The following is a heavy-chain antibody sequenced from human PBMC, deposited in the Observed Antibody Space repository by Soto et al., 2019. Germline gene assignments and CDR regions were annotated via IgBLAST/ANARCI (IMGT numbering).Heavy chain of an antibody. CDR1: GFTFSAYW. CDR2: INQDGSVE. V-gene: IGHV3-7*01. D-gene: IGHD2-21*02. CDR3: ERHSRTLPVY. Sequence: EVQVVESGGGLVQPGGSLRLSCVASGFTFSAYWMSWVRQAPGRGLEWVANINQDGSVEQYVDSMKGRFTISRDNAKNSLDLQMNSLSAEDTAVYYCERHSRTLPVYGGQGTVVTVSS. J-gene: IGHJ4*02.